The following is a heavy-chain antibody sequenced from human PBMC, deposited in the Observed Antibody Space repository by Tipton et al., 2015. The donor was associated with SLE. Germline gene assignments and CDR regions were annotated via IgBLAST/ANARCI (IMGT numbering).Heavy chain of an antibody. CDR1: GGSFSGYY. Sequence: TLSLTCAVYGGSFSGYYWSWIRQPPGKGLEWIGEMNHSGSTNYNLSLKSRVTISVDTSKNQFSLKLSSVTAADTAVYYCARAGDIVVVPAANFLPRDYYYGMDVWGQGTTVTVSS. J-gene: IGHJ6*02. D-gene: IGHD2-2*01. CDR2: MNHSGST. CDR3: ARAGDIVVVPAANFLPRDYYYGMDV. V-gene: IGHV4-34*01.